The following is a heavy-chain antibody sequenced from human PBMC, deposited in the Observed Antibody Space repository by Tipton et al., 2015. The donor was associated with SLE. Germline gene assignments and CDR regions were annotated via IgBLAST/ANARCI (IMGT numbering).Heavy chain of an antibody. V-gene: IGHV4-39*07. CDR2: IYYSGST. J-gene: IGHJ3*02. D-gene: IGHD3-22*01. CDR3: ARDTIIVVGTAPAFGI. CDR1: GGSISSSSYY. Sequence: TLSLTCTVSGGSISSSSYYWGWIRQPPGKGLEWIGSIYYSGSTYYNPSLKSRVTISVDTSKNQFSLKLGSVTAADTAVYYCARDTIIVVGTAPAFGIWCQGTMVTVSA.